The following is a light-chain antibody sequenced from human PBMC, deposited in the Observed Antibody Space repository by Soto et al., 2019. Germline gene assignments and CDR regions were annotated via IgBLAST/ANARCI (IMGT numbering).Light chain of an antibody. J-gene: IGKJ5*01. CDR1: QGISRS. CDR3: QQADTFPIT. Sequence: IHMTHSPSSVSASVGDRVTISCQASQGISRSLAWYQQKPGKAPKLLIYAASSLQSGVPSRFSGSGFGTDFTLTISSLQPEDSAIYYCQQADTFPITFGQGTRLETK. CDR2: AAS. V-gene: IGKV1D-12*01.